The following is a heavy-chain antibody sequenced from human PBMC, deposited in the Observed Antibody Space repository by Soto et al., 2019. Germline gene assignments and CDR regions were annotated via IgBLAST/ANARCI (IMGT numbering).Heavy chain of an antibody. CDR1: GFTFSSYA. CDR3: AKGYDLSGYSRMDV. J-gene: IGHJ6*02. CDR2: ISGSGGST. V-gene: IGHV3-23*01. Sequence: EAQLLESGGGLEHPGGSLRLSCTASGFTFSSYAMSWVRQAPGKGLEWVSGISGSGGSTYYADSVKGRFTISRDNSKNTLYLQMNRLRAEDTAVYYCAKGYDLSGYSRMDVWGQGTTVTVSS. D-gene: IGHD5-18*01.